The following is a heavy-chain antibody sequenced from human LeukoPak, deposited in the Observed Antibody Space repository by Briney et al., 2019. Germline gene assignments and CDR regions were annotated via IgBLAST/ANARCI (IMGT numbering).Heavy chain of an antibody. CDR2: IYYSGST. V-gene: IGHV4-59*01. D-gene: IGHD6-19*01. CDR1: GGSISSYY. J-gene: IGHJ4*02. CDR3: ARVVPYSSGWYFDY. Sequence: SETLSLTCTVSGGSISSYYWSWIRQPPGKGLEWIGYIYYSGSTNYNPSLKSRVTISVDTSKNQFSLKLSSVTAADTAVYYCARVVPYSSGWYFDYWGQGTLVTVSS.